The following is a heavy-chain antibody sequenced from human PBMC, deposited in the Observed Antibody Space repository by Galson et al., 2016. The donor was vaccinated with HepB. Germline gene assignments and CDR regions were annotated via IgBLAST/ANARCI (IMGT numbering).Heavy chain of an antibody. Sequence: SLRLSCAASGFSFSTCAMNWVRQAPGKGLEWVSTITGSGASTYYVDSVKGRFIVSRANPKNTLYLQMNSLTAEDTATYFCAKEEIAAAGTALDYWGRGTLVAVSS. J-gene: IGHJ4*02. CDR1: GFSFSTCA. V-gene: IGHV3-23*01. CDR2: ITGSGAST. D-gene: IGHD6-13*01. CDR3: AKEEIAAAGTALDY.